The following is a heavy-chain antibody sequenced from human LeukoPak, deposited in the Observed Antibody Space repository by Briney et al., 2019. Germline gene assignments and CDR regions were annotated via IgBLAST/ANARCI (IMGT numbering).Heavy chain of an antibody. J-gene: IGHJ4*02. CDR3: AKEDYDILTGEGGFDY. CDR1: GFTFSSYS. D-gene: IGHD3-9*01. CDR2: ISSSSSTI. Sequence: GGSLRLSCETFGFTFSSYSMNWVRQAPGKGLEWVSYISSSSSTIYYAECVRGRFTISRDNVQSSVYLQMNSLRAEDTAVYYCAKEDYDILTGEGGFDYWGQGTLVTVSS. V-gene: IGHV3-48*01.